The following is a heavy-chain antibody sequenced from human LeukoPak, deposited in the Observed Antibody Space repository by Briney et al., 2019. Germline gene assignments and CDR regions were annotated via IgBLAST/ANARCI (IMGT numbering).Heavy chain of an antibody. J-gene: IGHJ4*02. CDR1: GLTLSRDA. D-gene: IGHD6-19*01. V-gene: IGHV3-23*01. CDR3: AKDRLNIAVAGVDY. Sequence: GGSLSHSSAVSGLTLSRDAMSWGRPAPWKELEWVSLISGNGGSTYYADSVKGRFTISRDNSKNTLYLQMNSLRAEDTAVYYCAKDRLNIAVAGVDYWGQGTLVTVSS. CDR2: ISGNGGST.